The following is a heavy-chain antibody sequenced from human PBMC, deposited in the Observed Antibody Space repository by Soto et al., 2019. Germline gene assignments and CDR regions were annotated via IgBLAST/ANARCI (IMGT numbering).Heavy chain of an antibody. D-gene: IGHD1-20*01. V-gene: IGHV1-2*04. CDR3: ARLNWNDDYYYYGMDV. CDR1: GYTFTGYY. CDR2: INPNSGGT. J-gene: IGHJ6*02. Sequence: ASVKVSCKASGYTFTGYYMHWVRQAPGQGLEWLGWINPNSGGTNYAQKFQGWVTMTRDTSISTAYMELSSLRSDDTAVYYCARLNWNDDYYYYGMDVWGQGTTVTVSS.